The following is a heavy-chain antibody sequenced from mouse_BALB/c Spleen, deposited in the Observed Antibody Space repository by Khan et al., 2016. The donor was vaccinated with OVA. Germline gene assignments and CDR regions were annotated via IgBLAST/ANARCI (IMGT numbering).Heavy chain of an antibody. CDR1: GYTFTDYV. J-gene: IGHJ2*01. Sequence: QIQLVQSGPDLKKPGETVKISCKASGYTFTDYVMNWVKQAPGKGLKWMGWINTYTGEPTYADDFKGRFAFSLETSASTAYLQINSLKYADTATYFCARFHGGYWGQGTTLTVSS. CDR3: ARFHGGY. CDR2: INTYTGEP. V-gene: IGHV9-3-1*01.